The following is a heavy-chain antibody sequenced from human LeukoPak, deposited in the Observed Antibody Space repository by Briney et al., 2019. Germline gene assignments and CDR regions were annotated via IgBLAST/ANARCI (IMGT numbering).Heavy chain of an antibody. V-gene: IGHV1-18*01. CDR2: ISAYNGNT. CDR1: GYTFTSYG. D-gene: IGHD3-3*01. CDR3: ARARILDFWSGYPDDY. Sequence: ASVKVSCKASGYTFTSYGISWVRQAPGQGLEWMGWISAYNGNTNYAQKLQGRVTMTTDTSTSTAYMELRSLRSDDTAMYYCARARILDFWSGYPDDYWGQGTLVTVSS. J-gene: IGHJ4*02.